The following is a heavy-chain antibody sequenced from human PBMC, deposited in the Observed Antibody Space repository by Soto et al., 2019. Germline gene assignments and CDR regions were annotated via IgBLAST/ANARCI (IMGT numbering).Heavy chain of an antibody. CDR1: GGTFNKFA. V-gene: IGHV1-69*01. Sequence: VQLVQSGAEVKKTGSSVKVSCKASGGTFNKFAFSWVRQAPGQGFEWMGGIIPVFRSANYAQRFRGRITITADEHTSTVYLYLNDLRSDDTAVYYCARRYCASDNCPLFYYFVDLWGLGTTVTVSS. J-gene: IGHJ6*02. D-gene: IGHD2-21*02. CDR3: ARRYCASDNCPLFYYFVDL. CDR2: IIPVFRSA.